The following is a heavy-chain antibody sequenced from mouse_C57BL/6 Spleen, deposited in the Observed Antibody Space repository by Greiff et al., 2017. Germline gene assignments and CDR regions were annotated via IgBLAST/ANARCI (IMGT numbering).Heavy chain of an antibody. CDR1: GYTFTSYW. CDR3: ARRNIYGSGYFDV. Sequence: QVQLQQPGAELVRPGSSVKLSCKASGYTFTSYWMHWVQQRPIQGLEWIGNIDPSDSETHYNQKFKDKATLTVDKSSSTAYMQLSSLTSEDSAVYYCARRNIYGSGYFDVWGTGTTVTVAS. D-gene: IGHD1-1*01. J-gene: IGHJ1*03. V-gene: IGHV1-52*01. CDR2: IDPSDSET.